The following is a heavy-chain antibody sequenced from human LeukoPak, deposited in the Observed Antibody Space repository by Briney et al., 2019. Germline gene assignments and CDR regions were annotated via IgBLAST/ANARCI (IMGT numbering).Heavy chain of an antibody. Sequence: GGSLRLSCAASGFTVSSNYMSWVRQAPGKGLEWVSVVYSGGSTYYADSVKGRFTISRDNSKNTLYLQMNSLRAEDTAVYYCARDTTNYFDYWGQGTLVTVSS. CDR1: GFTVSSNY. V-gene: IGHV3-53*01. CDR3: ARDTTNYFDY. J-gene: IGHJ4*02. CDR2: VYSGGST. D-gene: IGHD1-26*01.